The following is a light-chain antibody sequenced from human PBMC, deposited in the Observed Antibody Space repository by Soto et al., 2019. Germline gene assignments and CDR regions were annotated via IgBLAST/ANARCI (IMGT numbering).Light chain of an antibody. Sequence: AIQLTQSPSSLSASVGDRVTITCRASQGINTFLAWYQQKAGKAPKLLIFDVSNLESGVPSRFSGGGSGTDFTLTISSLHSDDFATYYCQQYDYSRTFGRGTKVDIK. J-gene: IGKJ1*01. CDR2: DVS. CDR1: QGINTF. CDR3: QQYDYSRT. V-gene: IGKV1D-13*01.